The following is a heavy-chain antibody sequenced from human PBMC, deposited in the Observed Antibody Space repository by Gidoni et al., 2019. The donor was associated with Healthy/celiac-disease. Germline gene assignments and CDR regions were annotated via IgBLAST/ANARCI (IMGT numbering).Heavy chain of an antibody. CDR2: INHSGST. CDR1: GGSFSGYY. V-gene: IGHV4-34*01. J-gene: IGHJ6*02. Sequence: QVQLQQWGAGLLKPSETLSLTCAVYGGSFSGYYWSWIRQPPGKGLEWIGEINHSGSTNYNPSLKSRVTISVDTSKNQFSLKLSSVTAADTAVYYCARGDIVVVPAAFPYYYYYGMDVWGQGTTVTVSS. D-gene: IGHD2-2*01. CDR3: ARGDIVVVPAAFPYYYYYGMDV.